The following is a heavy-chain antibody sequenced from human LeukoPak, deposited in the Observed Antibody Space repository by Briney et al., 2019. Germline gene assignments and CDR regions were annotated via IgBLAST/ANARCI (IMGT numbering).Heavy chain of an antibody. CDR3: ARDGDRYFDWLLSGIPYYYYYMDV. Sequence: GASVKVSCKASGYTFTSYGISWVRQAPGQGLEWMGWISAYNGNTNYAQKLQGRVTMTTDTSTSTAYMELGSLRSDDTAVYYCARDGDRYFDWLLSGIPYYYYYMDVWGKGTTVTVSS. CDR2: ISAYNGNT. D-gene: IGHD3-9*01. V-gene: IGHV1-18*01. J-gene: IGHJ6*03. CDR1: GYTFTSYG.